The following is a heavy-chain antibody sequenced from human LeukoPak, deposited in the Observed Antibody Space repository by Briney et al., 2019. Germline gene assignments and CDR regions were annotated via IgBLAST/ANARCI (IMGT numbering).Heavy chain of an antibody. CDR3: AGHHPRNTVDF. J-gene: IGHJ4*02. CDR1: GGSISSGGYS. Sequence: SQTLSLACAVSGGSISSGGYSWSWIRQPPGKGLEWIAYISDIGSINYNPSLKSRVTISLETSKNQFSLKLSSVTAADTAVYYCAGHHPRNTVDFWGQGTLVTVSS. CDR2: ISDIGSI. V-gene: IGHV4-30-4*07. D-gene: IGHD2/OR15-2a*01.